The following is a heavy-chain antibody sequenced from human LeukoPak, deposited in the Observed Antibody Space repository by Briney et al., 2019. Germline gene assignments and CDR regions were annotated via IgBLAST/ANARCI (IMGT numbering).Heavy chain of an antibody. CDR3: ARGSGSPYYYYMDV. J-gene: IGHJ6*03. Sequence: GASVQVSCQASGYMFTSYAIHWVREAPGQGLEWLGWISVYNGKTDYAEGLQGRVTMTTDRSTNTAFMELRSLRSDDTAIYFCARGSGSPYYYYMDVWGKGTAVTVSS. V-gene: IGHV1-18*01. CDR2: ISVYNGKT. D-gene: IGHD3-10*01. CDR1: GYMFTSYA.